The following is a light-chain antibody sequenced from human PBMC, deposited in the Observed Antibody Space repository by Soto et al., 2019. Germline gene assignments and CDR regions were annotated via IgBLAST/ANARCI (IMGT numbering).Light chain of an antibody. CDR1: QSISSW. V-gene: IGKV1-5*01. CDR2: DAS. Sequence: DIQLTQSPSSLSASVGDRVTITCRASQSISSWLAWYQQKPGKAPKLLIYDASSLESGVPSRFSGSGSGTEFTLTISSLQPEDFAVYFCHQRYNWPRVTFGQGTRLEIK. CDR3: HQRYNWPRVT. J-gene: IGKJ5*01.